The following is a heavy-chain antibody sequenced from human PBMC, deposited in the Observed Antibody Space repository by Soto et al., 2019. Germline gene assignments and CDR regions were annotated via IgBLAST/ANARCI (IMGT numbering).Heavy chain of an antibody. J-gene: IGHJ4*02. CDR1: GFTFSSYW. CDR3: VCFECGRTAVVNAMEANGY. CDR2: VNSDESTT. V-gene: IGHV3-74*01. D-gene: IGHD2-21*01. Sequence: VQLVASGGGLVQPGGSLRLSCAASGFTFSSYWMHWVRQGPGKGLVWVSRVNSDESTTSYADPVKGRFTISRDNAKNTLYLQMGSVRVEDTALYYCVCFECGRTAVVNAMEANGYWGQGSLVTVSS.